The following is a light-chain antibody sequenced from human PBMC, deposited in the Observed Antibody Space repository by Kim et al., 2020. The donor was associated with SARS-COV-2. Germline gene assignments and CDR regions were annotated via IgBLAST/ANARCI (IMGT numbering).Light chain of an antibody. J-gene: IGLJ2*01. CDR3: KAWDDSLNAVV. V-gene: IGLV1-44*01. CDR2: TNF. CDR1: DSNIGDNT. Sequence: ELTQPPSESGTPGQGVSISCSGSDSNIGDNTVNWYQQFPGAAPKLLIYTNFQWPSGVPDRFSGSKSGTSAALAITGLQSEDEAEYYCKAWDDSLNAVVFGGGTQLTVL.